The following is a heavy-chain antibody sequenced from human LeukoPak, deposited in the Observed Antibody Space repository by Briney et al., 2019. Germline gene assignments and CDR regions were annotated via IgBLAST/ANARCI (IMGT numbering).Heavy chain of an antibody. CDR3: ARDGYYDSSGYRKHDGFDI. J-gene: IGHJ3*02. D-gene: IGHD3-22*01. Sequence: GGSLRLSCAASGFTFSSYSMNWVRQAPGKGLEWVSLIYSGGITQYADSVKGRFTISRDNSKNTLYLQMTSLRAEDTAVYHCARDGYYDSSGYRKHDGFDIWGQGTLVTVSS. V-gene: IGHV3-66*01. CDR1: GFTFSSYS. CDR2: IYSGGIT.